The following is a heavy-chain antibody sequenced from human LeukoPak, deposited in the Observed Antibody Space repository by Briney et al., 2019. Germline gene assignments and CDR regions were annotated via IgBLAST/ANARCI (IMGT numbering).Heavy chain of an antibody. J-gene: IGHJ3*02. Sequence: PGGSLRLSCAASGFTFSSYSMNWVRQAPGKGLEWVSSISSSSSYIYYADSVKGRFTISRDNAKNSLYLQMNSLRAEDTAVYYCARDEWELHAFDIWGQGTMVTVSS. D-gene: IGHD1-26*01. CDR1: GFTFSSYS. V-gene: IGHV3-21*01. CDR3: ARDEWELHAFDI. CDR2: ISSSSSYI.